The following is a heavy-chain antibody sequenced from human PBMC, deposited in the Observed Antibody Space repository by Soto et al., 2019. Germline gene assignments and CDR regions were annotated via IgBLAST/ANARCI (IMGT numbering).Heavy chain of an antibody. Sequence: PGGSLRLSCAASGFTFSSYAMSWVRQAPGKGLEWVSAISGSGGSTYYADSVKGRFTSSSDNSKNTLYLQMNSLRAEDTAVYYCANLNGYSSRPGPFDYWGQGNLVTVSS. D-gene: IGHD6-13*01. CDR3: ANLNGYSSRPGPFDY. CDR1: GFTFSSYA. J-gene: IGHJ4*02. V-gene: IGHV3-23*01. CDR2: ISGSGGST.